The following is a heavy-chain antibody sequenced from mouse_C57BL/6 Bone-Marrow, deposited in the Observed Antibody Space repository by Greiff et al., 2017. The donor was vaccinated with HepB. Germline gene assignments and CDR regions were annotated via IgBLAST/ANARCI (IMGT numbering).Heavy chain of an antibody. V-gene: IGHV6-6*01. Sequence: EVKLVESGGGLVQPGGSMKLSCAASGFTFSDAWMDWVRQSTEKGLEWVAEIRNKANNHATYYAESVKGRFTISRDDSKSSVYLQMNSLRAEDTGIYYCTPLITTEGFAYWGQGTLVTVSA. CDR3: TPLITTEGFAY. CDR1: GFTFSDAW. D-gene: IGHD1-1*01. J-gene: IGHJ3*01. CDR2: IRNKANNHAT.